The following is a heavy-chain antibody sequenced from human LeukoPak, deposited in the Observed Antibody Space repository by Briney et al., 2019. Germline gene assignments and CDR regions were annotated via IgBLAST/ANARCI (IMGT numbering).Heavy chain of an antibody. V-gene: IGHV3-21*04. J-gene: IGHJ4*02. CDR1: GFTFSSYS. D-gene: IGHD3-16*02. Sequence: GGSLRLSCAASGFTFSSYSMNWVRQAPGKGLEWVSSISSSSSYIYYADSVKGRFTISRDNSKNTLYLQMNSLRAEDTAVYYCAKSPVVITFGGVIVFFDYWGQGTLVTVSS. CDR3: AKSPVVITFGGVIVFFDY. CDR2: ISSSSSYI.